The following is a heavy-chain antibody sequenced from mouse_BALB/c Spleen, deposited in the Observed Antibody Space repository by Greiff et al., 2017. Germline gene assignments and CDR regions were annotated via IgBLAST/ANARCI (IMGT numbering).Heavy chain of an antibody. V-gene: IGHV1-80*01. CDR3: ARDWDYGSSYGFAY. Sequence: QVQLQQSGAELVRPGSSVKISCKASGYAFSSYWMNWVKQRPGQGLEWIGQIYPGDGDTNYNGKFKGKATLTADKSSSTAYMQLSSLTSEDSAVYFCARDWDYGSSYGFAYGGQGTLVTVSA. CDR1: GYAFSSYW. J-gene: IGHJ3*01. CDR2: IYPGDGDT. D-gene: IGHD1-1*01.